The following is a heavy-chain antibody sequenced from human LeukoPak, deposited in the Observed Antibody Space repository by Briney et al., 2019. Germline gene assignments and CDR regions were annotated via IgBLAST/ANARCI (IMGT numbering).Heavy chain of an antibody. CDR1: GFTFSSYG. V-gene: IGHV3-30*18. CDR2: ISYDGSNK. D-gene: IGHD6-19*01. CDR3: AKDHSSGWDYFDY. J-gene: IGHJ4*02. Sequence: GGSLRLSCAASGFTFSSYGMHWVRQAPGKGLEWVAVISYDGSNKYYADSVKGRFTISRDNSKNTLYLQMNSLRAEDTAVYYCAKDHSSGWDYFDYWCQGTLVTVSS.